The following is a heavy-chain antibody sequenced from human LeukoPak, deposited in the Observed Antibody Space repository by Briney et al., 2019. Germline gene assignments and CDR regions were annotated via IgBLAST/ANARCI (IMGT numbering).Heavy chain of an antibody. D-gene: IGHD1-26*01. CDR3: AKDTYTHSGIYYLYYFDY. CDR2: ISGSGGST. Sequence: PGGSLRLSCAASGFTFSSYAMTWVRQAPGKGLEWVSGISGSGGSTHYADSVKGRFTISRDNSKNTLYLQMNSLRAEDTAVYYCAKDTYTHSGIYYLYYFDYWGQGTLVTVSS. J-gene: IGHJ4*02. CDR1: GFTFSSYA. V-gene: IGHV3-23*01.